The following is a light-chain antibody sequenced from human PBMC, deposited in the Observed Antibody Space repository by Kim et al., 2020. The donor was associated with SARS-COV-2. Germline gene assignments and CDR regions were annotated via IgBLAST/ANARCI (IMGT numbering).Light chain of an antibody. CDR3: QAWDNNAAI. CDR2: QDI. V-gene: IGLV3-1*01. J-gene: IGLJ2*01. Sequence: SYELTQPPSASVSPGQTATIPCSGDNLGGRYVSWYQQRPGQTPVLVMYQDIERPSGIPDRFSGSNSGNTATLTISGTQAMDEADYYCQAWDNNAAIFGGGTQLTVL. CDR1: NLGGRY.